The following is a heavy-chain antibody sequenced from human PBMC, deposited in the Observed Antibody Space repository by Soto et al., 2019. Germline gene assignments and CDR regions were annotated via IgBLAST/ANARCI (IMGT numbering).Heavy chain of an antibody. V-gene: IGHV1-69*01. J-gene: IGHJ5*02. D-gene: IGHD6-19*01. Sequence: QVQLMQSGPEVKKPGSSVKVSCKASGGTFVSHAINWVRQAPGQGLEWMGGVIPMFGTPNYAQKFQGRVTTTADDSARTVYMEMSSLRPEDTAVYYCARDGDKAVVRATNWLDTWGQGTLVIVSS. CDR3: ARDGDKAVVRATNWLDT. CDR1: GGTFVSHA. CDR2: VIPMFGTP.